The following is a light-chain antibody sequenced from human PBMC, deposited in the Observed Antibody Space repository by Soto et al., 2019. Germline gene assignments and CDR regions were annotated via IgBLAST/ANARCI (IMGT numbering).Light chain of an antibody. J-gene: IGKJ2*01. CDR3: QQSDSFPYT. V-gene: IGKV1-39*01. CDR1: QTITRH. Sequence: DIPLTQSPSSLSASVGDRVTITCRASQTITRHLNWYQHKPGTAPRLLIYAKSNLQSGVPSRFSGSGSGTDFTLTISSLQPEDFEVYYCQQSDSFPYTFGQGTKLE. CDR2: AKS.